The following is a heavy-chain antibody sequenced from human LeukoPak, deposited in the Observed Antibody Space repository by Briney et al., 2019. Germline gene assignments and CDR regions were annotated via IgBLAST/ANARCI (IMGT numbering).Heavy chain of an antibody. CDR3: ANVSPPFDY. V-gene: IGHV3-30*18. D-gene: IGHD5/OR15-5a*01. CDR1: VFTFSSYG. Sequence: GRSLRLSCAASVFTFSSYGMHWVRQAPGKGLEWVAVISYDGSNKYYADSVKGRFTISRDNSKNTLYLQMNSLRAEETAVYYCANVSPPFDYWGQGTLVTVSS. J-gene: IGHJ4*02. CDR2: ISYDGSNK.